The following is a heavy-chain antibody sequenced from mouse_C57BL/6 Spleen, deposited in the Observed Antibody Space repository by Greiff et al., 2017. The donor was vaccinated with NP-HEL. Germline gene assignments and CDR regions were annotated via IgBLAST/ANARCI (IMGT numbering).Heavy chain of an antibody. CDR3: ARRGSSYGDFDD. J-gene: IGHJ2*01. Sequence: QVQLQQSGAELAKPGASVKLSCTASGYTFTSYWMHWVKQRPGQGLEWIGYINPSGGYTKYTQKFKDKATLTAANSSSTPYMQLSSLTYEDSAVYYCARRGSSYGDFDDWGKGTTLTVSS. CDR1: GYTFTSYW. V-gene: IGHV1-7*01. D-gene: IGHD1-1*01. CDR2: INPSGGYT.